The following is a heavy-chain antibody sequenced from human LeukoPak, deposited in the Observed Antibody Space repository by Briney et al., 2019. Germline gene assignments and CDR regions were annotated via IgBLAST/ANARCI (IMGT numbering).Heavy chain of an antibody. J-gene: IGHJ5*02. Sequence: GGSLRLSCAASGFTFDDYAMHWVRQAPGKGLEWVSLISGDGGSTYYADSVKGRFTISRDNSKNSLYLQMNSLRTEDTALYYRAKDLGYCSGGSCYGSWFDPWGQGTLVTVSS. D-gene: IGHD2-15*01. CDR3: AKDLGYCSGGSCYGSWFDP. CDR1: GFTFDDYA. CDR2: ISGDGGST. V-gene: IGHV3-43*02.